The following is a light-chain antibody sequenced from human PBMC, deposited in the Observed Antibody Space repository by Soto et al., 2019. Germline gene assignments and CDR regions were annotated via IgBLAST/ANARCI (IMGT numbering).Light chain of an antibody. J-gene: IGKJ1*01. V-gene: IGKV3-20*01. CDR1: QSVISSY. CDR3: HQYNSSPWT. CDR2: GAS. Sequence: EIVLTQSPGTLSLSPGERATLSCSASQSVISSYLAWSQQKPGQPPRLLIYGASSRATGIPDRFSGSGSGTDFTLTISRLEPEDFAVYYCHQYNSSPWTFGQGTKVEIK.